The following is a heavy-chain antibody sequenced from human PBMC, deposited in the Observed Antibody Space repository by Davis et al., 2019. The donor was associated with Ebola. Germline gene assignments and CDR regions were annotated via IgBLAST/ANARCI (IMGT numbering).Heavy chain of an antibody. V-gene: IGHV3-66*01. J-gene: IGHJ6*02. CDR1: GFTFSDYY. CDR3: ARDKVEIFGVVIINYYGMDV. CDR2: IYSGGST. Sequence: GESLKISCAASGFTFSDYYMSWIRQAPGKGLEWVSVIYSGGSTYYADSVKGRFTISRDNSKNTLYLQMNSLRAEDTAVYYCARDKVEIFGVVIINYYGMDVWGQGTTVTVSS. D-gene: IGHD3-3*01.